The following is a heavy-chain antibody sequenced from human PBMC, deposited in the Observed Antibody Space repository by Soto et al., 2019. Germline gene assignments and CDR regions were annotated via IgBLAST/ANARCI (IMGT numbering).Heavy chain of an antibody. Sequence: QEQLVQSGPELRKPGASVKGSCKASGYTFTTYYIHWVRQAPGQGLEWMGIINPGRGSASYAQKFQGRVNMTGDTSTSTAYMELNRLTSEDTAVYYCARVLYHFWNGYGMDVWGQGTMVSVSS. CDR1: GYTFTTYY. V-gene: IGHV1-46*01. CDR3: ARVLYHFWNGYGMDV. D-gene: IGHD3-3*01. J-gene: IGHJ6*02. CDR2: INPGRGSA.